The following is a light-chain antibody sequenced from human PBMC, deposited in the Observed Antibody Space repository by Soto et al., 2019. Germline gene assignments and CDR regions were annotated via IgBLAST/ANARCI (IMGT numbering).Light chain of an antibody. V-gene: IGKV1-5*03. CDR3: QQYNSWWT. CDR1: QSISSW. Sequence: DIQMTQSPSTLSASVGDRVTITCRASQSISSWLAWYQQKPGKAPKLLIYKASSLESGVPSRFSGNGSGKEFPLTNSSLQADDFATYYCQQYNSWWTFGQGTKVEIK. CDR2: KAS. J-gene: IGKJ1*01.